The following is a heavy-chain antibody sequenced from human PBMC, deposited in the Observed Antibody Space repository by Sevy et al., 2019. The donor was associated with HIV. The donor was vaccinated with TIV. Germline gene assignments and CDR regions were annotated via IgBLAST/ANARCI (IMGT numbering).Heavy chain of an antibody. CDR3: ATDPIIVLLVTDGMDV. D-gene: IGHD2-8*02. V-gene: IGHV3-15*01. CDR2: IKSKADAGTA. Sequence: GGSLRLSCAASGFTFTYAWMSWVRQAPGKGLEWVGRIKSKADAGTAVYAAPVKGRFTISRDDSKNTLYLQMNSLKTEDTAVYYCATDPIIVLLVTDGMDVWGQGTTVTVSS. J-gene: IGHJ6*02. CDR1: GFTFTYAW.